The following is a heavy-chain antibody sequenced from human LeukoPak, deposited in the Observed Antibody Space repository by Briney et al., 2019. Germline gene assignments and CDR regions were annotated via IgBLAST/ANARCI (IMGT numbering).Heavy chain of an antibody. J-gene: IGHJ4*02. CDR3: ASPLGYCSSTNCYGDY. D-gene: IGHD2-2*01. CDR1: GGSISSSSYY. Sequence: SETLSLTCTVSGGSISSSSYYWGWIRQPPGKGLEWIGSIYYSGSTYYNPSLKSRVTISVDTSKNQFSLKLTSVTAADTAVYYCASPLGYCSSTNCYGDYWGQGTLVTVSS. V-gene: IGHV4-39*01. CDR2: IYYSGST.